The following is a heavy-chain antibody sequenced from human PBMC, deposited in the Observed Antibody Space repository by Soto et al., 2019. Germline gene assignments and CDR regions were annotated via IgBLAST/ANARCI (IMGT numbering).Heavy chain of an antibody. CDR2: IIPIFGTA. CDR3: ARFVDYYDSSGYPSPLDY. V-gene: IGHV1-69*06. J-gene: IGHJ4*02. Sequence: SVKVSCKASGGTFSSYAISWVRQAPGQGLEWMGGIIPIFGTANYAQKFQGRVTITADKSTSTAYMELSSLRSEDTAVYYCARFVDYYDSSGYPSPLDYWGQGTLVTAPQ. CDR1: GGTFSSYA. D-gene: IGHD3-22*01.